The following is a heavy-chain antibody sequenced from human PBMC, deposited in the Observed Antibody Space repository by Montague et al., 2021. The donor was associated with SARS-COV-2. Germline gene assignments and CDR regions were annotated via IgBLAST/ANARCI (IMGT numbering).Heavy chain of an antibody. V-gene: IGHV4-39*01. CDR1: GGSISSSSYY. Sequence: SETLSLTCTVSGGSISSSSYYWGWLRQPPGKGLEWIGSIYYSGRTYYNPSLKSRVTISVDTSKNQFSLKLSSVTAADTAVYYCARLPIAMAGLLKNYYYGMDVWGQGTTVTVSS. D-gene: IGHD6-19*01. J-gene: IGHJ6*02. CDR2: IYYSGRT. CDR3: ARLPIAMAGLLKNYYYGMDV.